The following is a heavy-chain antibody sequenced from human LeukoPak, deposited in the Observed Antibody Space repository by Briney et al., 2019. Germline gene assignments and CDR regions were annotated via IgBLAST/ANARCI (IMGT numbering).Heavy chain of an antibody. V-gene: IGHV1-46*01. D-gene: IGHD2-2*01. CDR1: GGTFSSYA. CDR2: IDPSGGRT. J-gene: IGHJ4*02. Sequence: ASVKVSCKASGGTFSSYAISWVRQAPGQGLEWMGVIDPSGGRTTYAQKFQGRVTMTRDTSPSTVYMELSSLRSEDTAIYYCARLTWYCSSASCSEYYFAYWGQGTLVTVSS. CDR3: ARLTWYCSSASCSEYYFAY.